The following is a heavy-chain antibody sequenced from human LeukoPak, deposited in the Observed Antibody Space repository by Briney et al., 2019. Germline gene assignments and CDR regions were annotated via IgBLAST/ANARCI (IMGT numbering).Heavy chain of an antibody. CDR1: GFSFSSYG. Sequence: GGSLRLSCAGSGFSFSSYGMHWVRQAPGKGLEWVAVISYDGSNKYYADSVKGRFTISRDNSKNTLYLQMNSLRAEDTAVYYCAKDQVAAAGIPFDYWGQGALVTVSS. J-gene: IGHJ4*02. D-gene: IGHD6-13*01. CDR2: ISYDGSNK. V-gene: IGHV3-30*18. CDR3: AKDQVAAAGIPFDY.